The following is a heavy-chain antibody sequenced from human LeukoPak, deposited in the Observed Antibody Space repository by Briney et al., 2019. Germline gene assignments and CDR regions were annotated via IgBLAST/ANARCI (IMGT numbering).Heavy chain of an antibody. CDR1: GGTFSSYA. Sequence: SVKVSCKTSGGTFSSYAISWVRQAPGQGLEWMGGIIPIFNTTNYAQKFQARVTITADESTNTAYMELSSLRSEDTAVYYCATEYCTTSSCYPPFGYWGQGTLVTVPS. V-gene: IGHV1-69*13. D-gene: IGHD2-2*01. CDR3: ATEYCTTSSCYPPFGY. CDR2: IIPIFNTT. J-gene: IGHJ4*02.